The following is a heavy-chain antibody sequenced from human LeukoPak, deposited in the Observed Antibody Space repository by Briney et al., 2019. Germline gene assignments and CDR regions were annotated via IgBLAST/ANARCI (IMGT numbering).Heavy chain of an antibody. D-gene: IGHD6-19*01. CDR2: IWYDGSNK. CDR1: GFTFSSYG. J-gene: IGHJ4*02. Sequence: GGSLRLSCAASGFTFSSYGMHWVRQAPGKGLEWVAVIWYDGSNKYYADSVKGRFTISRDNSKNTLYLQMNSLRAEDTAVYYYAKALSRAVAGTGVLYFDYWGQGTLVTVSS. V-gene: IGHV3-33*06. CDR3: AKALSRAVAGTGVLYFDY.